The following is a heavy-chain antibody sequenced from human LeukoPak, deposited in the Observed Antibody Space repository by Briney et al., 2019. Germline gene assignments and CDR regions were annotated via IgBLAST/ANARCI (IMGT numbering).Heavy chain of an antibody. CDR3: AKGQYTSGWNGDY. CDR1: GFTVSSNY. Sequence: GGSLRLSCAASGFTVSSNYMSWVRQAPGKGLEWVSVIYSGGSTYYADSVKGRFTISRDNSKDILYLQMNSLRVDDTAVYYCAKGQYTSGWNGDYWGQGTLVTVSS. D-gene: IGHD6-19*01. J-gene: IGHJ4*02. V-gene: IGHV3-66*01. CDR2: IYSGGST.